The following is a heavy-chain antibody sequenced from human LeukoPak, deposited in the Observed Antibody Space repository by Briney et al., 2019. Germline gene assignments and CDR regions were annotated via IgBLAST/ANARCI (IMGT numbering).Heavy chain of an antibody. V-gene: IGHV4-34*01. CDR1: GGAFSGYY. Sequence: KSSETLSLTCAVYGGAFSGYYWSWIRQPPGKGLEWIGEINHSGSTNYNPSLKSRVTISVDTSKNQFSLKLSSVTAADTAVYYCARQLGYYSGWLDYWGQGTLVTVSS. CDR3: ARQLGYYSGWLDY. D-gene: IGHD6-25*01. J-gene: IGHJ4*02. CDR2: INHSGST.